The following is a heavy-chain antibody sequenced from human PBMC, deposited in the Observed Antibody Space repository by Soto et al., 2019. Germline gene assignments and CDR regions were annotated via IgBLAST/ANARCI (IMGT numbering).Heavy chain of an antibody. Sequence: QVQLQESGPGLVKVSETLSLTCTVSGGSINNNYWSWIRQPPGKGLEWIGYVYYTGSTNYTPSLKSRVPISVDTSKNQFSLKLTSVTAADTAVYYCARGGWSNDYWGQGTLVTVSS. V-gene: IGHV4-59*01. D-gene: IGHD6-19*01. J-gene: IGHJ4*02. CDR3: ARGGWSNDY. CDR1: GGSINNNY. CDR2: VYYTGST.